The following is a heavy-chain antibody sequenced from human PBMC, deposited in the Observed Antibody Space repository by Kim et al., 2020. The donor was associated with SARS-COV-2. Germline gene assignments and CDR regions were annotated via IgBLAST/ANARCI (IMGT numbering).Heavy chain of an antibody. CDR1: GGSFSGYY. CDR3: ARAYYYGSGSYYTLDY. Sequence: SETLSLTCAVYGGSFSGYYWSWIRQPPGKGLEWIGEINHSGSTNYNPSLKSRVTISVDTSKNQFSLKLSSVTAADTAVYYCARAYYYGSGSYYTLDYWGQGTLVTVSS. V-gene: IGHV4-34*01. J-gene: IGHJ4*02. CDR2: INHSGST. D-gene: IGHD3-10*01.